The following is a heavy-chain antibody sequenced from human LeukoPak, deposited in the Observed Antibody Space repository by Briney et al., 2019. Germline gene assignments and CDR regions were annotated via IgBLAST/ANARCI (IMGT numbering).Heavy chain of an antibody. CDR1: GFTFSSYS. V-gene: IGHV3-48*01. CDR2: ISSSSSTI. Sequence: GGSLRLSCAASGFTFSSYSMNWVRQAPGKGLEWVSYISSSSSTIYYADSVKGRFTISRDNSKNTLYLQMNSLRAEDTAVYYCAKGRSPLRYFDWLPRITFDYWGQGTLVTVSS. D-gene: IGHD3-9*01. J-gene: IGHJ4*02. CDR3: AKGRSPLRYFDWLPRITFDY.